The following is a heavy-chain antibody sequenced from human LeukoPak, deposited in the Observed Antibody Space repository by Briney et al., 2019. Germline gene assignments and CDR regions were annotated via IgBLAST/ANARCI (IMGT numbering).Heavy chain of an antibody. Sequence: PGGSLRLSCAASGFTFDEYAIHWVRQAPGKGLEWVSGISWNSGIIGYADSVKGRFTISRDNAKNSLYLQMNSLRAEDTAVYYCAKGSDFWSGYYGYWGQGTLVTVSS. CDR3: AKGSDFWSGYYGY. CDR1: GFTFDEYA. J-gene: IGHJ4*02. V-gene: IGHV3-9*01. CDR2: ISWNSGII. D-gene: IGHD3-3*01.